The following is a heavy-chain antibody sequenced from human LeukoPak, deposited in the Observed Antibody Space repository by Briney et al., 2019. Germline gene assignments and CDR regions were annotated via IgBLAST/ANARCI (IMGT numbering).Heavy chain of an antibody. CDR1: GGSISSYY. Sequence: SETLSLTCTVSGGSISSYYWSWIRQHPGKGLEWIGYIYYSGSTNYNPSLKSRVTISVDTSKNQFSLKLSSVTAADTAVYYCARVGYGNPTDYWGQGTLVTVSS. V-gene: IGHV4-59*01. J-gene: IGHJ4*02. CDR2: IYYSGST. CDR3: ARVGYGNPTDY. D-gene: IGHD5-12*01.